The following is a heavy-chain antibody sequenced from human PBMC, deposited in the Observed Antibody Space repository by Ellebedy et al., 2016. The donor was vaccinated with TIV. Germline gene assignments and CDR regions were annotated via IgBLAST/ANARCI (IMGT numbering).Heavy chain of an antibody. CDR1: GFSFSSYA. J-gene: IGHJ6*02. CDR3: AKGRAYTYDNYYSGMDV. V-gene: IGHV3-23*01. D-gene: IGHD5-18*01. Sequence: PGGSLRLSCAASGFSFSSYAMSWVRQAPGKGLEWVSTISNTGSRTYYADSVEGRFIISRDNSKKTLYLQMNSLRAEDTAVYYCAKGRAYTYDNYYSGMDVWGQGTTVTVSS. CDR2: ISNTGSRT.